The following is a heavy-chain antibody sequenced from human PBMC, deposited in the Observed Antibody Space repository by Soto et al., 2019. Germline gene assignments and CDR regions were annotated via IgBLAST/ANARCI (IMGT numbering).Heavy chain of an antibody. CDR1: GGSFIGYY. CDR3: ATLGHYDFWSGFRKGNWFDP. Sequence: QVQLQQWGAGLLKPSETVSLTCAVYGGSFIGYYGTWIRQPPGKGLEWIGEINHSGSTNYNPSLKSGFTRSADSSQNVFSLRLSSVTAADSAVYYCATLGHYDFWSGFRKGNWFDPWGQGTLVTVSS. J-gene: IGHJ5*02. D-gene: IGHD3-3*01. CDR2: INHSGST. V-gene: IGHV4-34*01.